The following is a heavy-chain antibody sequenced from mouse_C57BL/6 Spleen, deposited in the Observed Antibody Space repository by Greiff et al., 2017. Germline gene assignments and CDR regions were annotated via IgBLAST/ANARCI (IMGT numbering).Heavy chain of an antibody. CDR1: GFTFSDYY. CDR2: ISNGGGST. J-gene: IGHJ1*03. V-gene: IGHV5-12*01. CDR3: ARQTYGSSYDWYFDV. D-gene: IGHD1-1*01. Sequence: DVKLVESGGGLVQPGGSLKLSCAASGFTFSDYYMYWVRQTPEKRLEWVAYISNGGGSTYYPDTVKGRFTISRDNAKNTLYLQMSRLKSEDTAMYYCARQTYGSSYDWYFDVWGTGTTVTVSS.